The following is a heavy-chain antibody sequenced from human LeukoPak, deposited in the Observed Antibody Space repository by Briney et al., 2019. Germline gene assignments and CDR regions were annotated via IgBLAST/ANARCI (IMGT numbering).Heavy chain of an antibody. D-gene: IGHD3-9*01. V-gene: IGHV4-39*07. CDR3: ARDVLYYDISTGYHPTYYYGMDV. CDR1: GGSISSSSYY. CDR2: IYYSGST. J-gene: IGHJ6*02. Sequence: SETLSLTCTVSGGSISSSSYYWGWIRQPPGKGLEWIGSIYYSGSTYYNPSLKSRVTISVDTSKNQFSLKLSSVTAADTAVYYCARDVLYYDISTGYHPTYYYGMDVWGQGTTVTVSS.